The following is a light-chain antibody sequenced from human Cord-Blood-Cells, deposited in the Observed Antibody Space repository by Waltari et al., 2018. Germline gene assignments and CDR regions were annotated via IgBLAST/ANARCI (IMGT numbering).Light chain of an antibody. CDR3: QQYYSYPYI. Sequence: AIRMTQSPSSFSASTGDRVTITCRASQGISSYLAWYQQKPGKAPKLLIYAASTLQSGVPSRFSGSGSGTDFTLTISCLQSEDFATYYCQQYYSYPYIFGQATKLEIK. J-gene: IGKJ2*01. V-gene: IGKV1-8*01. CDR2: AAS. CDR1: QGISSY.